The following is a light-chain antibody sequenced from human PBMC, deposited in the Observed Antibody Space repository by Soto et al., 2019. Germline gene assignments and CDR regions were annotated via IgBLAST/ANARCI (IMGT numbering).Light chain of an antibody. CDR3: QKYNSAPPT. J-gene: IGKJ4*01. CDR2: AAS. V-gene: IGKV1-27*01. Sequence: DIKITQSPSSLSPSLGDRVTITCRPSQAISNYLAWYQQKPGKVPKLLIYAASTLQSGVPSRFSGSGSGTDFTLTISSLQPEDVATYYCQKYNSAPPTFGGGTKVEIK. CDR1: QAISNY.